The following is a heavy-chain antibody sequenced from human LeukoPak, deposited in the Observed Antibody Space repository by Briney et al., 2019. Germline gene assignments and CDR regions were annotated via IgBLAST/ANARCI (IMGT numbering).Heavy chain of an antibody. D-gene: IGHD6-13*01. CDR1: GGSFSGYY. J-gene: IGHJ4*02. CDR2: INHSGST. Sequence: SETLSLTCAVYGGSFSGYYWSWIRQPPGKGLEWIGEINHSGSTYYNPSLKSRVTISVDRSKNQFSLKLSSVTAADTAVYYCARDVGGSSWYFDYWGQGTLVTVSS. CDR3: ARDVGGSSWYFDY. V-gene: IGHV4-34*01.